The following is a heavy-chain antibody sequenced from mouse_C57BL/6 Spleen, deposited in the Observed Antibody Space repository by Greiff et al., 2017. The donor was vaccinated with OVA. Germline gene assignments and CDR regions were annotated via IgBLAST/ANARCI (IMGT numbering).Heavy chain of an antibody. Sequence: ESGPGLVKPSQSLSLTCSVTGYSITSGYYWNWIRQFPGNKLEWMGYISYDGSNNYNPSLKNRISIPRDTSKNKFFLKLNAVSTEDTATYYCARVYSNCYFDVWGTGTTVTVSS. D-gene: IGHD2-5*01. J-gene: IGHJ1*03. CDR2: ISYDGSN. CDR1: GYSITSGYY. CDR3: ARVYSNCYFDV. V-gene: IGHV3-6*01.